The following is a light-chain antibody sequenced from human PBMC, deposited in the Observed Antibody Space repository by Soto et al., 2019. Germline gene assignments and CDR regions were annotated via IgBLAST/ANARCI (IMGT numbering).Light chain of an antibody. CDR2: EVN. V-gene: IGLV2-8*01. CDR1: SNDVGGYNY. Sequence: QSALTQPPSASGSPGQSVTISCTGTSNDVGGYNYVSWYQQHPGKAPKLMIYEVNKRPSGVPDRFSGSKSGNTASLTVSGFQAEDEVDYKCTSFAVSNSFVFGTGTKGT. CDR3: TSFAVSNSFV. J-gene: IGLJ1*01.